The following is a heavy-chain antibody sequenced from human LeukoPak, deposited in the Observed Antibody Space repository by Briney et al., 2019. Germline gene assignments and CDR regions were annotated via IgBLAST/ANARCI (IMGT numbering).Heavy chain of an antibody. V-gene: IGHV3-33*01. D-gene: IGHD3-22*01. Sequence: GGSLRLSCAASGFTFSSYGMHWVRQAPGKELEWVAVIWYDGSNKYYADSVKGRFTISRDNSKNTLYLQMNSLRAEDTAVYYCARAPLYYYDSSGHFDYWGQGTLVTVSS. CDR2: IWYDGSNK. CDR3: ARAPLYYYDSSGHFDY. CDR1: GFTFSSYG. J-gene: IGHJ4*02.